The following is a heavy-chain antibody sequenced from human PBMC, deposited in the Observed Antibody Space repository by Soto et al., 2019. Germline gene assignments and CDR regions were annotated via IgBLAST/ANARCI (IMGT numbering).Heavy chain of an antibody. Sequence: GGSLRLSCAASGFTFSSYDMHWVRQATGKGLEWVSAIGTTGDTYYPGSVKGRFTISRENAKKSLYLQMNSLRAEDTAVYYCARSPRGYSYGYVYYYGMDVWGQGTTVTVSS. V-gene: IGHV3-13*01. J-gene: IGHJ6*02. D-gene: IGHD5-18*01. CDR1: GFTFSSYD. CDR3: ARSPRGYSYGYVYYYGMDV. CDR2: IGTTGDT.